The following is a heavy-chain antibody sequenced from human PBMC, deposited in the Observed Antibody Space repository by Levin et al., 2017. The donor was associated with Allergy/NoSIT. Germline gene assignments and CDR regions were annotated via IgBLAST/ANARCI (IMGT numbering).Heavy chain of an antibody. CDR1: GFTISSYW. J-gene: IGHJ4*02. CDR3: ARDGVGTTPFDS. Sequence: PGGSLRLSCAASGFTISSYWMHWVRQTPGKGLVWVSLINGEGTFTTYADSVKGRFTISRDNAKNTLYLQMNSLRAEDTAVYYCARDGVGTTPFDSWGQGTLVTVSS. V-gene: IGHV3-74*01. D-gene: IGHD1-26*01. CDR2: INGEGTFT.